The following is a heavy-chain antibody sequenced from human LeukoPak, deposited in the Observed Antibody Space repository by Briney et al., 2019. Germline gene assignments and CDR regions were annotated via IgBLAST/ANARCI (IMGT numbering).Heavy chain of an antibody. V-gene: IGHV3-23*01. CDR3: AKVGFDDLDLSKSGYYYYYGMDV. J-gene: IGHJ6*02. CDR2: ISGSGGST. CDR1: GFTFSSYA. Sequence: GGSLRLSCAASGFTFSSYAMSWVRQAPGKGLEWVSAISGSGGSTYYADSVKGRFTISRDNSKNTLYPQMNSLRAEDTAVYYCAKVGFDDLDLSKSGYYYYYGMDVWGQGTTVTVSS. D-gene: IGHD2-15*01.